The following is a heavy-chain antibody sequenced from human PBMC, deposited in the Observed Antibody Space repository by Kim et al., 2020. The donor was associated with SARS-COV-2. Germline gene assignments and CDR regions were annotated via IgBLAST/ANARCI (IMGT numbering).Heavy chain of an antibody. CDR3: ARIYSSYFYLDV. Sequence: FFNPSLKSRVTMSVDTSKVQFSRRLSSVTAADTAVYFCARIYSSYFYLDVWGKGTSVTVSS. J-gene: IGHJ6*03. D-gene: IGHD2-15*01. V-gene: IGHV4-39*01.